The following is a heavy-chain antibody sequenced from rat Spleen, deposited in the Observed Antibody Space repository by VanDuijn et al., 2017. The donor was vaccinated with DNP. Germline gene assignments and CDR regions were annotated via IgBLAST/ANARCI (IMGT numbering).Heavy chain of an antibody. CDR3: SRLSGDYGYKLLFDY. V-gene: IGHV5-25*01. CDR1: GFTFSNYD. J-gene: IGHJ2*01. CDR2: ISTGGGNT. D-gene: IGHD1-9*01. Sequence: EVQLVESGGGLVQPGRSLKLSCAASGFTFSNYDMAWVRQAPTKGLEWVASISTGGGNTYYRDSVKGRFTISRDNAKRTLYLQMDSLRSEDTATYYCSRLSGDYGYKLLFDYWGQGVMVTVSS.